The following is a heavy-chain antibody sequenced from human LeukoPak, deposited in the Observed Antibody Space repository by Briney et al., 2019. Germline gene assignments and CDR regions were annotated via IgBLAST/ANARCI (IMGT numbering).Heavy chain of an antibody. CDR2: ISSSGSTI. CDR1: GFTFSDYY. V-gene: IGHV3-11*04. CDR3: ARDYGDYYFDY. D-gene: IGHD4-17*01. Sequence: GGSLRLSCAPSGFTFSDYYMSWIREAPGKELEWVSYISSSGSTIYYADSVKGRFTISRDNAKNSLYLQMNSLRAEDTAVYYCARDYGDYYFDYWGQGTLVTVSS. J-gene: IGHJ4*02.